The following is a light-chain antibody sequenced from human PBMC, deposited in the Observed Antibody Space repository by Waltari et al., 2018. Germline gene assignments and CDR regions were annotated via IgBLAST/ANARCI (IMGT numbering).Light chain of an antibody. CDR3: QQYFSVPLT. Sequence: IQMTQSQSSLSASVGDRVTITCRASQDISNAVAWYQQKVGRAPKLLIYATSKLERGFPTRFSGRASGTTYRLTIDSLQSDDSAIYFCQQYFSVPLTFGGGSKIEI. CDR1: QDISNA. J-gene: IGKJ4*01. V-gene: IGKV1-NL1*01. CDR2: ATS.